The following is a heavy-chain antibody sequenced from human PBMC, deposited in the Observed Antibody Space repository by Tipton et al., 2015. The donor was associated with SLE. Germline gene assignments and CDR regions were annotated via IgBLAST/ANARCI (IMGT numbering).Heavy chain of an antibody. CDR3: ARGHIVRAFDI. Sequence: SLRLSCAASGFNFSSYDIHWVRQAPGKGLEWVAFIRYDGSDKYYADSVKGRFTISRDNSKNTLYVQMNSLRTEDTAVYYCARGHIVRAFDIWGQGTMVTVSS. J-gene: IGHJ3*02. D-gene: IGHD2/OR15-2a*01. CDR1: GFNFSSYD. CDR2: IRYDGSDK. V-gene: IGHV3-30*02.